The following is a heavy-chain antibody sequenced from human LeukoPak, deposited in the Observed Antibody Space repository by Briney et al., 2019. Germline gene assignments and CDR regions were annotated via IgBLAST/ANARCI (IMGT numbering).Heavy chain of an antibody. CDR3: AKSTTAYYYYGMDV. J-gene: IGHJ6*02. V-gene: IGHV3-23*01. Sequence: GGSLRLSCAASGFTFSSCAMTWVRQAPGKGRECVSSISGSWGSTYYADSAKGRFTISRENSKNTLYLQMNSLRAEDTAVYYCAKSTTAYYYYGMDVWGPGTTVTVSS. D-gene: IGHD5/OR15-5a*01. CDR2: ISGSWGST. CDR1: GFTFSSCA.